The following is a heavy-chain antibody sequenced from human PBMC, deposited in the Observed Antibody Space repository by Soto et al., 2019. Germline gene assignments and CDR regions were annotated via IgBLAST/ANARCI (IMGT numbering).Heavy chain of an antibody. CDR2: INHSGRT. D-gene: IGHD3-10*01. CDR1: GGSVNGYY. CDR3: ATPGTVVGLLIPPFDP. V-gene: IGHV4-34*01. J-gene: IGHJ5*02. Sequence: PSETLSLTCAVYGGSVNGYYWNWFRQRHGKGLEWMGDINHSGRTHYNPSLKSRVTISLDTSKNQFSLRLSSVTAADTAIYYCATPGTVVGLLIPPFDPWGQGTRGTVS.